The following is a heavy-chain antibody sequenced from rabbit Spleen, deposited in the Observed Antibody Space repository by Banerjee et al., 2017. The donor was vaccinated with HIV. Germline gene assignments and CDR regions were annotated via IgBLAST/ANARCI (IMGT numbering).Heavy chain of an antibody. V-gene: IGHV1S40*01. D-gene: IGHD1-1*01. CDR3: AKSDTNEFRTAFGL. CDR1: GFSFSSGYD. J-gene: IGHJ4*01. Sequence: QSLEESVGGLVKPGASLTLTCTASGFSFSSGYDMCWVRQAPGKGLEWIGTIWTGSTAITWYASWAKGRFTISKTSSTTVTLQLSSLTAADTATYFCAKSDTNEFRTAFGLWGPGTLVTVS. CDR2: IWTGSTAIT.